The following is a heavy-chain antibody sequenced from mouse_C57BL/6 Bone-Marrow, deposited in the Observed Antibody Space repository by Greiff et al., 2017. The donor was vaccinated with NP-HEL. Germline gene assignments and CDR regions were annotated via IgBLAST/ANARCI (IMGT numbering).Heavy chain of an antibody. CDR2: INPSTGGT. J-gene: IGHJ2*01. V-gene: IGHV1-42*01. Sequence: VQLQQSGPDLVKPGASVKISCKASGYSFTGYYMNWVKQSPEKSLEWIGEINPSTGGTTYNQKFKAKATLTVDKSSSTAYMQLKSLTSEDSAVYYCARLFFYFDYWGQGTTLTVSS. CDR1: GYSFTGYY. CDR3: ARLFFYFDY.